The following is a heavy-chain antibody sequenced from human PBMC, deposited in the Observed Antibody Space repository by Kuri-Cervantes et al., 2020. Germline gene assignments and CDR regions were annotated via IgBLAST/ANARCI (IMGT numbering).Heavy chain of an antibody. J-gene: IGHJ6*03. V-gene: IGHV4-59*12. CDR3: ARGTVLRFLGYMDV. Sequence: SETLSLTCTVSGGSIWSWIRQPPGKGLEWIGYIYNSGSTNYNPSLKSRVTISVDTSKNQFSLKLSSVTAADTAVYYCARGTVLRFLGYMDVWGKGTTVTVSS. CDR2: IYNSGST. D-gene: IGHD3-3*01. CDR1: GGSI.